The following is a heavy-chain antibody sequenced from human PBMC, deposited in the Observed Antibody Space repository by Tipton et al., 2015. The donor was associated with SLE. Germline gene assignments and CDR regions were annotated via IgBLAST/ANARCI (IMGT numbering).Heavy chain of an antibody. CDR2: IIPIFGTA. J-gene: IGHJ4*02. Sequence: QLVQSGAEVKKPGASVKVSCKASGYTFTSYGISWVRQAPGQGLEWMGWIIPIFGTANYAQKFQGRVTITADESTSTAYMELSSLRSEDTAVYYCASGPYSSSWYYFDYWGQGTLVTVSS. CDR3: ASGPYSSSWYYFDY. D-gene: IGHD6-13*01. V-gene: IGHV1-69*13. CDR1: GYTFTSYG.